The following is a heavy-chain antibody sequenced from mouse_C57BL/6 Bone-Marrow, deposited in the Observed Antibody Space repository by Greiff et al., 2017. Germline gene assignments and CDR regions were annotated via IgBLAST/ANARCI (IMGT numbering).Heavy chain of an antibody. CDR1: GYTFTDYE. CDR2: IDPETGGT. D-gene: IGHD2-2*01. CDR3: TYYYGYEYWYFDV. J-gene: IGHJ1*03. Sequence: VKLVESGAELVRPGASVTLSCKASGYTFTDYEMHWVKQTPVHGLEWIGAIDPETGGTAYNQKFKGKAILTADKSSSTAYMELRSLTSEDSAVYYGTYYYGYEYWYFDVWGTGTTVTVSS. V-gene: IGHV1-15*01.